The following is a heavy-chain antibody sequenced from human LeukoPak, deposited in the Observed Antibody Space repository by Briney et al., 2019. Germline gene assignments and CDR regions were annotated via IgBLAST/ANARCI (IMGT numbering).Heavy chain of an antibody. CDR1: GFTFSRYA. Sequence: GSLRLSCAASGFTFSRYAMSWVRQAPGKGLEWVSAISGSGGSTYYADSVKGRFTISRDNSKNTLYLQMNSLRAEDTAVYYCAKDTDPYYYGSGSWGQGTLVTVSS. V-gene: IGHV3-23*01. D-gene: IGHD3-10*01. CDR2: ISGSGGST. CDR3: AKDTDPYYYGSGS. J-gene: IGHJ4*02.